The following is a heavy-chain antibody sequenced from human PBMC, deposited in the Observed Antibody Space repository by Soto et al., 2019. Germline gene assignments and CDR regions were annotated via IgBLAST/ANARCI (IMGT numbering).Heavy chain of an antibody. Sequence: KTLSLTCAVSGYSISSGSYWGWLRRPPGKGLEWIGSIYRGAIAYHTPTLYSRVTLSIDMTNSHVTLILNSVTAAVTAVYYCARVGPWVPYYYDSSPYTFENWFDPWGQGTLVTVSS. V-gene: IGHV4-38-2*01. J-gene: IGHJ5*02. D-gene: IGHD3-22*01. CDR2: IYRGAIA. CDR1: GYSISSGSY. CDR3: ARVGPWVPYYYDSSPYTFENWFDP.